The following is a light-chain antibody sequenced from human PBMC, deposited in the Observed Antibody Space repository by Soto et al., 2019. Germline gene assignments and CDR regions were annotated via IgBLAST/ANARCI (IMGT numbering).Light chain of an antibody. V-gene: IGLV8-61*01. Sequence: QAVVTQEASLSVSPGGTVTLTCGLTSGSVSSRYYPSWYRQDPGQTPRTLIYSGDIRSSGVPDRFSGSILGSKAALTITGGQADDGSVYYCVLYMKGDIRVFGGGTQMNVL. J-gene: IGLJ7*01. CDR1: SGSVSSRYY. CDR3: VLYMKGDIRV. CDR2: SGD.